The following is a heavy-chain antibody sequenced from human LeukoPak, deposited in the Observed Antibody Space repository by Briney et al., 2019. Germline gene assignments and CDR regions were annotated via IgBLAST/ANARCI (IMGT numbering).Heavy chain of an antibody. D-gene: IGHD3-22*01. CDR3: TTGFYYDTSGYGVDH. Sequence: PGGSLRLSCAASGFTFSNAWMNWVRQAPGKGLEWVGRIKSKTDGGTTDYAAPVKGRFTISRDDSKNTLYLQMSSLKIEDAAVYYCTTGFYYDTSGYGVDHWGQGALVTVSS. J-gene: IGHJ4*02. CDR1: GFTFSNAW. CDR2: IKSKTDGGTT. V-gene: IGHV3-15*07.